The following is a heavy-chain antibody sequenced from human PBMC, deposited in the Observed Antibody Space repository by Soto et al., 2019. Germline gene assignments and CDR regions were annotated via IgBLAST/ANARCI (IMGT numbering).Heavy chain of an antibody. CDR3: ARDKGLAARPYYVDY. D-gene: IGHD6-6*01. CDR1: GDSLSSNSAA. Sequence: SQTLSLTCAISGDSLSSNSAAWNWIRQSPSRGLEWLGRTYYRSKWYNDYAVSVKSRITITPDTSKNKFSLQLNSVTPEDTAVYYCARDKGLAARPYYVDYWGQGTLVTVSS. V-gene: IGHV6-1*01. J-gene: IGHJ4*02. CDR2: TYYRSKWYN.